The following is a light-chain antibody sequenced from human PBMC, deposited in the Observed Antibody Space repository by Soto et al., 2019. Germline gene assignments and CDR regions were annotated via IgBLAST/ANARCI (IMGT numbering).Light chain of an antibody. CDR1: RSVLYSSNNNNY. J-gene: IGKJ1*01. Sequence: DIVMTQSPDSLAVSLGERATINCKSSRSVLYSSNNNNYLAWYQQKPGQPPKLLIYWASTRESGVPDRFSGSGSGTDFTLTISSLQAEDVAVYYCQQYYSTPQTFGQGTKVEI. CDR2: WAS. CDR3: QQYYSTPQT. V-gene: IGKV4-1*01.